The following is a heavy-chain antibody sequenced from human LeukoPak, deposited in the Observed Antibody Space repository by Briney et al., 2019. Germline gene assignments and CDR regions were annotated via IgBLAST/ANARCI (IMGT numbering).Heavy chain of an antibody. CDR1: GGSVSSDTYY. Sequence: SETLSLTCTVSGGSVSSDTYYWSWIRQPPGKGLEWIGYISYNGASNYNPSLKSRVTMSVDTSKNQFSLKLSSVIAADTAVYYFARSYGSRSRYPFDPWGQGTLVTVSS. J-gene: IGHJ5*02. CDR2: ISYNGAS. D-gene: IGHD3-10*01. CDR3: ARSYGSRSRYPFDP. V-gene: IGHV4-61*01.